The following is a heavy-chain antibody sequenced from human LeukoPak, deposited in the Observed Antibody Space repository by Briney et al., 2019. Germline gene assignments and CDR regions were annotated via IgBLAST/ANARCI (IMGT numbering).Heavy chain of an antibody. CDR3: AREYSGSYSFDY. CDR1: GGSISSGSYY. Sequence: SQTLSLTCTVSGGSISSGSYYWSWIRQPAGKGLEWIGRIYTSGSTNYNPSLKSRVTISVDTSKNQFSLKLSSVTAADTAVYYCAREYSGSYSFDYWGQGTLVTVSS. J-gene: IGHJ4*02. D-gene: IGHD1-26*01. CDR2: IYTSGST. V-gene: IGHV4-61*02.